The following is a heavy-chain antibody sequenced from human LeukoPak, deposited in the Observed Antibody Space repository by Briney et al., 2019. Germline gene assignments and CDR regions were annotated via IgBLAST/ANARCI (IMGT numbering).Heavy chain of an antibody. CDR3: ARDRGGGYCTNGVCRGYFQH. D-gene: IGHD2-8*01. Sequence: PGGSLRLSCAASGFTFSSYWMSWVRQAPGKGLEWVANIKQDGSEKYYVDSVKGRFTISRDNAKNSLYLQMNSLRAEDTAVYYCARDRGGGYCTNGVCRGYFQHWGQGTLVTVSS. V-gene: IGHV3-7*01. CDR1: GFTFSSYW. J-gene: IGHJ1*01. CDR2: IKQDGSEK.